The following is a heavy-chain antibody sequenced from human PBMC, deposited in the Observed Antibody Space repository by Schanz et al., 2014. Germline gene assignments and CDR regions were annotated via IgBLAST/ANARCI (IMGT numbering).Heavy chain of an antibody. CDR1: GITFSSHS. D-gene: IGHD3-10*01. CDR2: IGTSGGT. V-gene: IGHV3-21*04. CDR3: ARIGGSVFDY. J-gene: IGHJ4*02. Sequence: EVHLVESGGGLVQPGGSLRLSCAASGITFSSHSFNWVRQAPGKGLEWVSTIGTSGGTNYAESVKGRFTISRDNSKNSLYLQMNSLRAEDTAVYYCARIGGSVFDYWAQGTLVTVSS.